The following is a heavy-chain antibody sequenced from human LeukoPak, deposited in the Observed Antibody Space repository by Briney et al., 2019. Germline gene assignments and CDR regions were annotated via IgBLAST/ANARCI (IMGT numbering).Heavy chain of an antibody. Sequence: ASVKVSCKASGYTFTSYGISWVRQAPGQGLEWIGWISAYNGNTNYAQKLQGRDTMTTDTSTSTAYMELSSLRSDDTAVYYCARGKASSWYVGTDYWGQGTLVTVSS. CDR3: ARGKASSWYVGTDY. D-gene: IGHD6-13*01. CDR1: GYTFTSYG. J-gene: IGHJ4*02. V-gene: IGHV1-18*01. CDR2: ISAYNGNT.